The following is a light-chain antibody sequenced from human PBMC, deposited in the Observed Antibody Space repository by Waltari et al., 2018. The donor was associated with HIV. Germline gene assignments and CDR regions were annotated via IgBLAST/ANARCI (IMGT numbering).Light chain of an antibody. CDR3: QQSFATPYT. CDR1: QSVQSKSEKNY. CDR2: WAS. Sequence: DIVMTQSPDSLAVSLGERVTIRCRSSQSVQSKSEKNYLSWYQQKPGQSPSVVIYWASTRESGVPDRFSGSGSGADFTLTISNVQAEDVAIYYCQQSFATPYTFGQGTKLEI. V-gene: IGKV4-1*01. J-gene: IGKJ2*01.